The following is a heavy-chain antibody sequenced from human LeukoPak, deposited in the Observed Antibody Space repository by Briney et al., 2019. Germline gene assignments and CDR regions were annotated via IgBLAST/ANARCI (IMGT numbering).Heavy chain of an antibody. J-gene: IGHJ3*02. CDR2: MNPNSGNT. CDR1: GYTFTSYD. Sequence: ASVKVSCKASGYTFTSYDINWVRQATGQGLERMRWMNPNSGNTGYAQKFQGRVTMTRNTSISTAYMELSSLRSEDTAVYYCARRARVVVITKGAFDIWGQGTMVTVSS. CDR3: ARRARVVVITKGAFDI. V-gene: IGHV1-8*01. D-gene: IGHD3-22*01.